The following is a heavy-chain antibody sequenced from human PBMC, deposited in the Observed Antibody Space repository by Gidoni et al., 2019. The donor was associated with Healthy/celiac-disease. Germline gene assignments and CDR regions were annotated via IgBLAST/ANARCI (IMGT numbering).Heavy chain of an antibody. V-gene: IGHV3-11*06. CDR3: ATSFPTGDYYDSSGYYYWYAFDI. J-gene: IGHJ3*02. D-gene: IGHD3-22*01. CDR1: GFTFCDYY. Sequence: QVQLVESGGGLVKPGGSLRLSCAASGFTFCDYYMSWIRQAPGKGLEWVSYISSSSSYTNYADSVKGRFTISRDNAKNSLYLQMNSLRAEDTAVYYCATSFPTGDYYDSSGYYYWYAFDIWGQGTMVTVSS. CDR2: ISSSSSYT.